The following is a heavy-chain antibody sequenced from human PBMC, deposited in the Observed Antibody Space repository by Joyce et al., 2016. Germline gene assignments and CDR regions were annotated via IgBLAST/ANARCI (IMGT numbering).Heavy chain of an antibody. D-gene: IGHD3-10*01. V-gene: IGHV4-61*01. CDR3: ATSLPSRVGGFQFFGLDV. J-gene: IGHJ6*02. Sequence: HLQESGPGLVKPSETLSLTCTISGDSFSDTSYYWSWIRQPPGQGLEWLGFIYNSETTHYKPSLGGRLSISAGAAKKQFSLRLTSVTSADTAVYYCATSLPSRVGGFQFFGLDVWGQGTTVIVS. CDR2: IYNSETT. CDR1: GDSFSDTSYY.